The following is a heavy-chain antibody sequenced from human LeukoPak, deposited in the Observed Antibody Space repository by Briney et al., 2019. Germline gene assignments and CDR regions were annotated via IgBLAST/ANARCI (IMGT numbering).Heavy chain of an antibody. CDR2: IYYSGST. CDR1: GGSISSGSYY. J-gene: IGHJ4*02. V-gene: IGHV4-39*07. D-gene: IGHD3-10*01. Sequence: SETLSLTCTVSGGSISSGSYYWGWIRQPPGKGLEWIGSIYYSGSTYYSPSLKSRVTISVDTSKNQFSLRLSSVTAADTAVYYCARSFGEVSHFDYWGQGTLVTVSS. CDR3: ARSFGEVSHFDY.